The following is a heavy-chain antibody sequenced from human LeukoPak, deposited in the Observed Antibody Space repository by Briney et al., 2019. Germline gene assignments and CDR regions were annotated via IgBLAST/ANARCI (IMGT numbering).Heavy chain of an antibody. D-gene: IGHD5-18*01. J-gene: IGHJ4*02. Sequence: GASVKVSCKASGGTFSSYAISWVRQATGQGLEWMGWMNPNSGNTGYAQKFQGRVTMTRNTSISTAYMELSSLRSEDTAVYYCASLVGVDTAMVTCWGQGTLATVSS. V-gene: IGHV1-8*02. CDR2: MNPNSGNT. CDR1: GGTFSSYA. CDR3: ASLVGVDTAMVTC.